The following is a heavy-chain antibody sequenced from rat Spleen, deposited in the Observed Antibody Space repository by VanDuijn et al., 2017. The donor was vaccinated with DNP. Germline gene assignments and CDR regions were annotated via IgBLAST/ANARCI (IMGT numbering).Heavy chain of an antibody. J-gene: IGHJ4*01. V-gene: IGHV5S10*01. D-gene: IGHD1-12*01. CDR1: GFTFSDYN. CDR3: ARFDGYSYLYLMDA. Sequence: EVQLVESGGGLVQPGRSLKLSCAASGFTFSDYNMAWVRQAPKKGLEWVATIIYDGSRTYYRDSVKGRFTISRDNAQDTLYLQMNSLRPEDTATYYCARFDGYSYLYLMDAWGQGTSVTVSS. CDR2: IIYDGSRT.